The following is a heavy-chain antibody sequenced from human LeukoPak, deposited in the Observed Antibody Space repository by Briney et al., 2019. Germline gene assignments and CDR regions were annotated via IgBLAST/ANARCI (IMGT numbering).Heavy chain of an antibody. CDR3: ARTVEGHFDF. V-gene: IGHV3-21*01. CDR2: ISTDGNLI. D-gene: IGHD5-24*01. Sequence: GGTLRLSCVASAFTFKTYTLNWVCLTPGPGLEWVSYISTDGNLINYADSVRSRFTTSTDNTKNSLYLYMSSLTPADTAVYCCARTVEGHFDFRGQGTLVTVSS. J-gene: IGHJ4*02. CDR1: AFTFKTYT.